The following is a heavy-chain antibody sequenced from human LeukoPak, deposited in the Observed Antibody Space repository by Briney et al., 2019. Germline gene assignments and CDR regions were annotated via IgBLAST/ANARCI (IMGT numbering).Heavy chain of an antibody. J-gene: IGHJ3*02. CDR3: ARVPFGDHIRGAFDI. CDR1: GGSISSYY. V-gene: IGHV4-59*08. Sequence: SETLSLTCTVTGGSISSYYWSWIRQPPGKGLEWIAYIYYSGSTNYNPSLKSRVTISVDTSKNQFSLKLSSVTAADTAVYYCARVPFGDHIRGAFDIWGQGTMVTVSS. CDR2: IYYSGST. D-gene: IGHD3-10*01.